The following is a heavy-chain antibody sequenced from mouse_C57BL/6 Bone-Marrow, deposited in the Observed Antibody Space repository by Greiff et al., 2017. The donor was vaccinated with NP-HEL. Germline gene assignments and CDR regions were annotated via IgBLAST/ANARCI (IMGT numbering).Heavy chain of an antibody. V-gene: IGHV5-4*01. J-gene: IGHJ2*01. CDR2: ISDGGSYT. Sequence: EVQLVESGGGLVKPGGSLKLSCAASGFTFSSYAMSWVRQTPDKRLEWVATISDGGSYTYYPDNVKGRFTISRDNAKHNLYLQIIHLKSEDTAVYYSARVYVSSYGVDYWGQGTTLTVSS. CDR1: GFTFSSYA. CDR3: ARVYVSSYGVDY. D-gene: IGHD1-1*01.